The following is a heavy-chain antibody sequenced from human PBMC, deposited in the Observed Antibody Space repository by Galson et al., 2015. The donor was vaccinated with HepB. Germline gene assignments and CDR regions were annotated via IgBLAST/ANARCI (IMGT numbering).Heavy chain of an antibody. D-gene: IGHD3-9*01. CDR2: IIPIFGTA. Sequence: SVKVSCKASGGTFSGYAISWVRQAPGQGLEWMGGIIPIFGTANYAQKFQGRVTITADRSTSTAYMELSSLRSEDTAVYYCAREDRGRYPGALAFDYWGQGTLVTVSS. J-gene: IGHJ4*02. CDR3: AREDRGRYPGALAFDY. CDR1: GGTFSGYA. V-gene: IGHV1-69*06.